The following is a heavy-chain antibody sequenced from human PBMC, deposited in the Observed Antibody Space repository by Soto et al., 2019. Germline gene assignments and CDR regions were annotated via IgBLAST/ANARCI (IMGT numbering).Heavy chain of an antibody. J-gene: IGHJ6*02. CDR2: IIPILGIT. CDR1: GGTFSSYT. CDR3: ARDQTNYGMDV. Sequence: ASVKVSCKASGGTFSSYTISWVRQAPGQGLEWMGRIIPILGITNYAQKFQGRVTITGNTSISTAYMELSSLRSEDTAVYYCARDQTNYGMDVWGQGTTVTV. V-gene: IGHV1-69*04.